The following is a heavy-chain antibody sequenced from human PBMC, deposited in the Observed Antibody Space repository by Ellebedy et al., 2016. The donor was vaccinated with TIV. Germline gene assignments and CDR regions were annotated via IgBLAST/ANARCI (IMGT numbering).Heavy chain of an antibody. CDR3: ARDVFFGLFD. CDR1: GFTFSTYG. Sequence: PGGSLRLSCAASGFTFSTYGMHWVRQAPGKGLEWVAVIWYDGSNGYYADSVKGRFTIARDNAKNSLHLQMNSLRDEDTAVYYCARDVFFGLFDWGQGTLVTVSS. V-gene: IGHV3-33*01. J-gene: IGHJ4*02. D-gene: IGHD3/OR15-3a*01. CDR2: IWYDGSNG.